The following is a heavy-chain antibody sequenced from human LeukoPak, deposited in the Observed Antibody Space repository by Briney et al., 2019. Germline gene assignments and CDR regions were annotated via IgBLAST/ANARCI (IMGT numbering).Heavy chain of an antibody. V-gene: IGHV4-59*01. CDR1: GGSISSYY. Sequence: SETLSLTCTVSGGSISSYYWSWIRQPPGKGLEWIGYIYYGGSTNYNPSLKSRVTISVDTSKNQFSLKLSSVTAADTAVYYCARVTYYDILTGFPSGMDVWGKGTTVTVSS. J-gene: IGHJ6*04. D-gene: IGHD3-9*01. CDR2: IYYGGST. CDR3: ARVTYYDILTGFPSGMDV.